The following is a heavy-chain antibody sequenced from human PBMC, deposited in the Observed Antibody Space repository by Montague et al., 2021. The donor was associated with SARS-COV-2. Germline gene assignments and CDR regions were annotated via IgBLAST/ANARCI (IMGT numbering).Heavy chain of an antibody. V-gene: IGHV3-66*01. CDR1: GFTVSSNH. D-gene: IGHD2-2*01. CDR2: IYSGGTT. CDR3: ARALSFSNWFDP. Sequence: SLRLSCAASGFTVSSNHMSWVRQAPGKGLEWVSAIYSGGTTYYADSGKGRFTISRDNSKNTLYLQMNSLRAEDTAVYYCARALSFSNWFDPWGQGTLVTVSS. J-gene: IGHJ5*02.